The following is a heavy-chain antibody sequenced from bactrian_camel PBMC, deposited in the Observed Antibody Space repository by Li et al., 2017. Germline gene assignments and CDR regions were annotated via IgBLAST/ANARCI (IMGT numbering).Heavy chain of an antibody. D-gene: IGHD5*01. CDR2: ISSGGAST. CDR1: GFSFSKNW. J-gene: IGHJ6*01. CDR3: ATPMTLRAFAY. V-gene: IGHV3S1*01. Sequence: QVQLVESGGGLVQPGGSLTLSCTASGFSFSKNWMHWVRQAPGKGLEWVSAISSGGASTYYADSVKGRFTISRDNAKNTLYLQLNSLKTEDMAMYYCATPMTLRAFAYWGQGTQVTV.